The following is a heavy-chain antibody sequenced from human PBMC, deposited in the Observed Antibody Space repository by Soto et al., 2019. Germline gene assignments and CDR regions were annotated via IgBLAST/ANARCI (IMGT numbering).Heavy chain of an antibody. J-gene: IGHJ4*02. D-gene: IGHD3-9*01. CDR3: AKETILTGREGSFDY. Sequence: PGGSLRLSCAASGFTFDDYAMHWVRQAPGKGLEWVSGISWNSGSIGYADSVKGRFTISRDNAKNSLYLQMNSLRAEDTALYYCAKETILTGREGSFDYWGQGTLVTVSS. V-gene: IGHV3-9*01. CDR1: GFTFDDYA. CDR2: ISWNSGSI.